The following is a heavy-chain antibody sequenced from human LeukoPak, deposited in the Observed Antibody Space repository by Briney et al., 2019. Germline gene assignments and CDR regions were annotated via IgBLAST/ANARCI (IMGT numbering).Heavy chain of an antibody. CDR2: INPNGGST. CDR3: ARSSNWSEKNGLDV. D-gene: IGHD7-27*01. J-gene: IGHJ6*02. Sequence: GASVKVSCKASGYSFTSNYIHWVRQAPGQGLEWMGMINPNGGSTSYVQKFQGRVTMTRDTSTSTVYLDLSRLRSEDTAVYYCARSSNWSEKNGLDVWGQGTTVTVSS. CDR1: GYSFTSNY. V-gene: IGHV1-46*01.